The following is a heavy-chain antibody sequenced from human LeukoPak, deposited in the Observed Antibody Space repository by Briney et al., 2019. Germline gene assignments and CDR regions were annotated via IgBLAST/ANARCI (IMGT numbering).Heavy chain of an antibody. CDR3: ARETEWLVETYYYYGMDV. V-gene: IGHV1-69*04. J-gene: IGHJ6*02. CDR1: GGTFSSYT. Sequence: EASVKVSCKASGGTFSSYTISWVRQAPRQGLEWMGRIIPILGIANYAQKFQGRVTITADKSTSTAYMELSSLRSEDTAVYYCARETEWLVETYYYYGMDVWGQGTTVTVSS. D-gene: IGHD6-19*01. CDR2: IIPILGIA.